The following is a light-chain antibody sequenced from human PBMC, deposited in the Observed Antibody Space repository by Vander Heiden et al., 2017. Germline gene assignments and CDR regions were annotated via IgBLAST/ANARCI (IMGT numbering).Light chain of an antibody. CDR1: QSISSN. V-gene: IGKV3-15*01. J-gene: IGKJ3*01. Sequence: EIVMTQSPATLSVSPGERATLSCRASQSISSNLAWYQQKPGQVPRLLIYGASTRATGSTARFSGSGHGTEFTLTIRSLQSEDFAVYYCQQYNNGAPWFTFGHGTKVDIK. CDR2: GAS. CDR3: QQYNNGAPWFT.